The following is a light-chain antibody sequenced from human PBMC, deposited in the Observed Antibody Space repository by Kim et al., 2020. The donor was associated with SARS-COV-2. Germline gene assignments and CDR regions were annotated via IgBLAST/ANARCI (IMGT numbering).Light chain of an antibody. CDR1: QSVSSN. Sequence: VSPGERATLSGRASQSVSSNLAGYQQKPGQAPRLLINGASTRATGIPARFSGSGSGTDFTLTISSLQSEDFAVYYCQQYNNWPGTFGQGTKVDIK. V-gene: IGKV3-15*01. CDR2: GAS. CDR3: QQYNNWPGT. J-gene: IGKJ1*01.